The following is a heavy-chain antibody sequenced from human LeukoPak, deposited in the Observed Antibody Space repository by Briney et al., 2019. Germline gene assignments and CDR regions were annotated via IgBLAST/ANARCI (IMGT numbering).Heavy chain of an antibody. D-gene: IGHD6-13*01. CDR1: GGSMTRGSYG. J-gene: IGHJ3*02. Sequence: SETLSLTRTVSGGSMTRGSYGCGWIRQPAGKGLEWIGRIYTSGSTNYNPSLKSRVTISVDTSKNQFSLKLSSVTAADTAAYYRASVYTRSLPDACHIWGQGTLVTVSS. CDR3: ASVYTRSLPDACHI. V-gene: IGHV4-61*02. CDR2: IYTSGST.